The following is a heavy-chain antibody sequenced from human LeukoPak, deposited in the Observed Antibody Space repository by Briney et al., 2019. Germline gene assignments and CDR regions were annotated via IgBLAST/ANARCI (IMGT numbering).Heavy chain of an antibody. CDR3: ARGFYMDV. Sequence: PSETLSLTCTVSGGSISSHYWSWIRQPPGKGLEWIGYIYYSGSTNYNPSLKSQVTISVDTSKNQFSLKLSSVTAADTAVYYCARGFYMDVWGKGTTVTVSS. J-gene: IGHJ6*03. CDR1: GGSISSHY. V-gene: IGHV4-59*11. CDR2: IYYSGST.